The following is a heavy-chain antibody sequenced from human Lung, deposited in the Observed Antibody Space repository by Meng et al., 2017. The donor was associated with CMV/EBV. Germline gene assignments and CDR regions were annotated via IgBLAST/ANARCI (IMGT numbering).Heavy chain of an antibody. D-gene: IGHD2/OR15-2a*01. CDR3: ARSCNGNTCPFDF. V-gene: IGHV1-69*11. CDR1: AGTFRTYA. J-gene: IGHJ4*02. CDR2: IIPIHATT. Sequence: KASAGTFRTYAVTWVRQAPGQGLEWMGRIIPIHATTNYAQKFRGRLTITADQSTGTAYMELSSLRSEDAAFYYCARSCNGNTCPFDFWGRGTLVTVSS.